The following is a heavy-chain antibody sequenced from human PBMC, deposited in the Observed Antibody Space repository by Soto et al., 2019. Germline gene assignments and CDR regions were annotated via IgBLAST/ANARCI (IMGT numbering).Heavy chain of an antibody. CDR2: IMTIFGTA. V-gene: IGHV1-69*12. Sequence: QVQLVQSGAEVKKPGSSVKVSCKASGGTVSSYAISWVRQAPGQGLEWMGGIMTIFGTAKYVQKFEGRLKITEDESTSTAYMELSSLRSEDTAVYYCASSVAKYYYYGMDVWGQGTTVTVSS. J-gene: IGHJ6*02. CDR3: ASSVAKYYYYGMDV. D-gene: IGHD5-12*01. CDR1: GGTVSSYA.